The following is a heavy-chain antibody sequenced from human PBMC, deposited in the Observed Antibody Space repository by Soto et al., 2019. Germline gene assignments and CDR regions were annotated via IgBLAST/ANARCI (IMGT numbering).Heavy chain of an antibody. CDR1: GFSFRTSGVG. V-gene: IGHV2-5*02. J-gene: IGHJ4*02. Sequence: QVTLKESGPTLVRPTQTLTLTCTFSGFSFRTSGVGVGWIRQPPGKALEWLALIYWDDDRRYSPSLKDRVTITKDTSKSQVVLTLTNVDTADTGTYSCAPRRGGYGVVTPFNYWGQGTPVTVSS. CDR2: IYWDDDR. CDR3: APRRGGYGVVTPFNY. D-gene: IGHD3-3*01.